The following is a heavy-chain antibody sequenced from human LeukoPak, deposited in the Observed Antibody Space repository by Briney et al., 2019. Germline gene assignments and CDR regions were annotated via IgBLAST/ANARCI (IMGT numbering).Heavy chain of an antibody. J-gene: IGHJ5*02. CDR1: GGSISSYY. D-gene: IGHD1-26*01. CDR2: IYTSGST. Sequence: SETLSLTCTVSGGSISSYYWSWIRQPAGKGLEWIGRIYTSGSTNYNPSLKSRVTMSVDTSKNQFSLKLSSVTAADTAVYYCARVGPIVGATDWFDPWGQGTLVTVSS. CDR3: ARVGPIVGATDWFDP. V-gene: IGHV4-4*07.